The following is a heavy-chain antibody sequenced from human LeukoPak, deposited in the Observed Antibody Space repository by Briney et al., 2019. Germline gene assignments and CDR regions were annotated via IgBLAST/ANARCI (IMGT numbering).Heavy chain of an antibody. J-gene: IGHJ4*02. V-gene: IGHV4-39*07. CDR2: INHSGST. CDR3: ARASGSGWLDY. Sequence: SETLSLTCTVSGVSISSSSYYWGWIRQPPGKGLEWIGEINHSGSTNYNPSLKSRVTISVDTSKNQFSLKLSSVTAADTAVYYCARASGSGWLDYWGQGTLVTVSS. CDR1: GVSISSSSYY. D-gene: IGHD6-19*01.